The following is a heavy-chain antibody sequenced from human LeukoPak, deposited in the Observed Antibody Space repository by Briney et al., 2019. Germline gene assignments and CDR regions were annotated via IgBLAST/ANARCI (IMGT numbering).Heavy chain of an antibody. Sequence: PGGSLRLSCAASGFTFSNYWMSWVRQAPRGRLEWVADIIHDGSEIYSVYSVKGRFTISRDNAKNSLYLQINSLRAEDTDVYYCARDQGSMIVVRSTNGYFDLWGRGTLVTVSS. J-gene: IGHJ2*01. D-gene: IGHD3-22*01. CDR1: GFTFSNYW. V-gene: IGHV3-7*01. CDR3: ARDQGSMIVVRSTNGYFDL. CDR2: IIHDGSEI.